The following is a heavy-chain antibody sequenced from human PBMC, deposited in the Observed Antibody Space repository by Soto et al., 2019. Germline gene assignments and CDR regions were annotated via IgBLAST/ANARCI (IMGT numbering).Heavy chain of an antibody. V-gene: IGHV3-73*01. J-gene: IGHJ5*02. CDR1: GFTFSGSA. CDR2: IRSKANSYAT. Sequence: GGSLRLSCAASGFTFSGSAMHWVRQASGKGLEWVGRIRSKANSYATTYAASVKGRFTISRDDSKNTAYLQMNSLKTEDTAVYYCTRHFSTTPLDWFDPWGQGTLVTVSS. D-gene: IGHD2-2*01. CDR3: TRHFSTTPLDWFDP.